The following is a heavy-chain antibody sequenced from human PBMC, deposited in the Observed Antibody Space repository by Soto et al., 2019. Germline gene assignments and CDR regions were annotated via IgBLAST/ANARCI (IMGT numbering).Heavy chain of an antibody. J-gene: IGHJ4*01. D-gene: IGHD2-8*02. V-gene: IGHV4-4*07. CDR3: ARGMTPPGAPAWYYFDS. CDR1: GASITGSFF. CDR2: FSLSGTT. Sequence: SETLSLTCSVSGASITGSFFWSWIRQPAGKGLEWIGRFSLSGTTNYNPSLRSRVTMSADVSKNQFSLRLTSATAADTALYYCARGMTPPGAPAWYYFDSWGYGTLVTVS.